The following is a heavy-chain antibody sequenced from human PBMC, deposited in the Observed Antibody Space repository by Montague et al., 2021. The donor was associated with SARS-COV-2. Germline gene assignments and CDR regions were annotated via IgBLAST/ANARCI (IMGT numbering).Heavy chain of an antibody. Sequence: SETLSLTCTVSGGSISSYYWSWIRQPAGKGLEWIGRIYTSGSTNYKPSLKGRVTMSVDTSKNQCSLKLSSVTAADTAVYYCAREAWFGDKTSASEYYGMDVWRPWTTVPVSS. D-gene: IGHD3-10*01. CDR2: IYTSGST. CDR3: AREAWFGDKTSASEYYGMDV. V-gene: IGHV4-4*07. J-gene: IGHJ6*02. CDR1: GGSISSYY.